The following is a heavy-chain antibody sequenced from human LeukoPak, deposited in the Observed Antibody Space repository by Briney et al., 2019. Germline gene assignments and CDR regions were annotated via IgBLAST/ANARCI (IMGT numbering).Heavy chain of an antibody. CDR2: ITSRGGSI. CDR3: GRDRGYSGSH. Sequence: GGSLRLSCVASGFPLSDHHMSWIRQAPGKGLEWLSYITSRGGSIYYANAVKGRFTISRDNAQNAVFLQMNRLRVEDTAVYYCGRDRGYSGSHWGQGTLVTVSS. CDR1: GFPLSDHH. J-gene: IGHJ4*02. D-gene: IGHD5-12*01. V-gene: IGHV3-11*04.